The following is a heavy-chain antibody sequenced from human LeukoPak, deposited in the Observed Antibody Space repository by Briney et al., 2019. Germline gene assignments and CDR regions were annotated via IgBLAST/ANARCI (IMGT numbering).Heavy chain of an antibody. J-gene: IGHJ4*02. Sequence: SETLSLTCTVSGGSISSGGYYWSWIRQHPGEGLEWIGYIYYSGSTYYNPSLKSRVTISVDTSKNQFSLKLSSVTAADTAVYYCARVKARYVYYFDYWGQGTLVTVSS. D-gene: IGHD3-16*01. CDR3: ARVKARYVYYFDY. V-gene: IGHV4-31*03. CDR1: GGSISSGGYY. CDR2: IYYSGST.